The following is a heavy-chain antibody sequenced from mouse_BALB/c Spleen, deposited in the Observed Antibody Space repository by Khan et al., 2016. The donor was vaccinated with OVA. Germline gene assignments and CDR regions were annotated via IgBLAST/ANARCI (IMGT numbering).Heavy chain of an antibody. J-gene: IGHJ3*01. Sequence: VQLKQSGGGLVQPGGSLKLSCAASGFDFSRYWMSWVRQAPGKGLEWIGEINPDSSTINYTPSLKDKFIISRDNAKNTLYLQMSKVRSEDTALYYGARPYRYDGRAWFAYWGQGTLVTVSA. CDR3: ARPYRYDGRAWFAY. V-gene: IGHV4-1*02. D-gene: IGHD2-14*01. CDR2: INPDSSTI. CDR1: GFDFSRYW.